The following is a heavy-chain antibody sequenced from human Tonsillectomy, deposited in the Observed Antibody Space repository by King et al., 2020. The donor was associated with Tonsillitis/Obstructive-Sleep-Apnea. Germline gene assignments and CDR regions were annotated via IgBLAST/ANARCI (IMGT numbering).Heavy chain of an antibody. V-gene: IGHV1-69*01. Sequence: QLVQSGAEVKKPGSSVQVSCEASGGTFSDYAISWVRQAPGQGLEWMGGIIPVFGKPIYAQKFHGSVTLTAYVSTSTAFRELRSLRSDDTAVYYCALDSSGTFHFYYMDVWGKGTTVTVSS. J-gene: IGHJ6*03. D-gene: IGHD1-26*01. CDR3: ALDSSGTFHFYYMDV. CDR2: IIPVFGKP. CDR1: GGTFSDYA.